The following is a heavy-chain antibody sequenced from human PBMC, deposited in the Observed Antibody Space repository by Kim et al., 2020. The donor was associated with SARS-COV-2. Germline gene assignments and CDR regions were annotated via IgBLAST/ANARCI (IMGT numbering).Heavy chain of an antibody. D-gene: IGHD6-19*01. Sequence: SVKVSCKASGGTFSSYAISWVRQAPGQGLEWMGGIIPIFGTANYAQKFQGRVTITADESTSTAYMELSSLRSEDTAVYYCAREGTDSSGWYRSPFDYWGQGTLVTVSS. V-gene: IGHV1-69*13. CDR1: GGTFSSYA. J-gene: IGHJ4*02. CDR3: AREGTDSSGWYRSPFDY. CDR2: IIPIFGTA.